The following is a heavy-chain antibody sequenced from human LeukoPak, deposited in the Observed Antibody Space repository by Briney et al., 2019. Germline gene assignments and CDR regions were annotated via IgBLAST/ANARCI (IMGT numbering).Heavy chain of an antibody. J-gene: IGHJ4*02. V-gene: IGHV3-30*18. Sequence: GGSLRLSCAASGSSFTMYGIHWVRQAPGKGLEWVAVISTDGDNEYYANSVKGRFTISRDNSKNTVYLQMTSLRTEDTAVYYCAKDQIGWAPGYVSGPLDQWGQGTLVTVSS. CDR3: AKDQIGWAPGYVSGPLDQ. CDR1: GSSFTMYG. D-gene: IGHD6-19*01. CDR2: ISTDGDNE.